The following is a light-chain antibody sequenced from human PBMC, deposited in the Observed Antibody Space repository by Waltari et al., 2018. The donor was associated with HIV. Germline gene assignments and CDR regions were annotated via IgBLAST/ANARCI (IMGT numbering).Light chain of an antibody. Sequence: EIVLTQSPGTLSLSPGERATLSCRASQSVSSSYLAWYQQKPGQAPRLLIYGASSRATGIPDSFSGSGSGTDFTLTISRLEPEDCATYYCLQYDTYPLTFGQGTRLGIK. CDR3: LQYDTYPLT. CDR2: GAS. V-gene: IGKV3-20*01. J-gene: IGKJ5*01. CDR1: QSVSSSY.